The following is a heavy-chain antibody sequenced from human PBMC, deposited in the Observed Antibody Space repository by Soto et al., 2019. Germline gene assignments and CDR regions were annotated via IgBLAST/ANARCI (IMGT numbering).Heavy chain of an antibody. V-gene: IGHV1-18*01. D-gene: IGHD5-12*01. CDR2: ISAYNGNT. CDR1: GYTFTSYG. CDR3: ARHDLATILGSWYFDI. J-gene: IGHJ2*01. Sequence: ASVKVSCKSSGYTFTSYGISWFRQSKRRGLEWMGWISAYNGNTNYAQKLQGRVTMTTDTSTSTAYMEMRSLRSDDTAVYYCARHDLATILGSWYFDIWGRGTLVTVSS.